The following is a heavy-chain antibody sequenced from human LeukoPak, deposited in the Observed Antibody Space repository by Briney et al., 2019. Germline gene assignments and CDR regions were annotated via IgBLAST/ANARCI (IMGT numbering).Heavy chain of an antibody. V-gene: IGHV4-38-2*01. Sequence: SETLSLPCGVSGYSISRGYYWAWIRQPPGKGLEWIGTIYHIGSTYYNPSLESRVTISVDTSKNEFSLNLNSVTAADTAVYYCARAGWIITSGIDYWGQGGLVTVSS. CDR1: GYSISRGYY. CDR3: ARAGWIITSGIDY. D-gene: IGHD1-20*01. J-gene: IGHJ4*02. CDR2: IYHIGST.